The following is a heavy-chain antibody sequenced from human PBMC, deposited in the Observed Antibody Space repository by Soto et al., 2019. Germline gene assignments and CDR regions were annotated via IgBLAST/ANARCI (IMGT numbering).Heavy chain of an antibody. Sequence: EVQLLESGGGLVQPGGSLRLSCAASGFTFSSYAMSWVRQAPGKGLEWVSAISGSGGSTYYADYVKGRFTISRDNSKNTRYLQMNSLRAEDTAVYYCANHGITMVRGVIRDFDYWGQGTLVTVSS. CDR1: GFTFSSYA. CDR2: ISGSGGST. D-gene: IGHD3-10*01. J-gene: IGHJ4*02. V-gene: IGHV3-23*01. CDR3: ANHGITMVRGVIRDFDY.